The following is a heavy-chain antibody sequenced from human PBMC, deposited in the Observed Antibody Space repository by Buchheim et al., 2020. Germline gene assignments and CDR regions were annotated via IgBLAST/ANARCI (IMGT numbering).Heavy chain of an antibody. V-gene: IGHV3-23*01. CDR3: AKVGSGGWYGYYLDY. CDR1: GFTFSSYV. CDR2: ISGSGGTT. Sequence: EVQLLESGGGLVQPGGSLRLSCAASGFTFSSYVMSWVRQAPGKGLEWVSAISGSGGTTYHADSVKGRFTISRDNSKNTLYLQMNSLRGEDTALYYCAKVGSGGWYGYYLDYWGQGT. J-gene: IGHJ4*02. D-gene: IGHD6-19*01.